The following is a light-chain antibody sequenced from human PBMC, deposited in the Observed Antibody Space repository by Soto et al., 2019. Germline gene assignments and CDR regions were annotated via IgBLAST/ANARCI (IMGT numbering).Light chain of an antibody. CDR2: EVS. CDR1: GSDVGGHDY. CDR3: TSFTTSLTWV. J-gene: IGLJ3*02. V-gene: IGLV2-14*01. Sequence: QSVLTQPASVSGSPGQSITISCTGTGSDVGGHDYVSWLQQRPGEAPKLIIYEVSNRPSGLSDRFSGSKSGNTASLTISGLQAEDEADYYCTSFTTSLTWVFGGGTKVTVL.